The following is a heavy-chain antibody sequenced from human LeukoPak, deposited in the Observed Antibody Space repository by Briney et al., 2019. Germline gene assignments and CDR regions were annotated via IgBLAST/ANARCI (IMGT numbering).Heavy chain of an antibody. V-gene: IGHV4-39*01. Sequence: SETLSLICTVSGGSISSSSYYWGWIRQPPGKGLEWIGSIYYSGSTYYNPSLKSRVTISVDTSKNQFSLKLSSVTAADTAVYYCARVRESSSQIRTYKGGYYFDYWGQGTLVTVSS. D-gene: IGHD6-13*01. CDR2: IYYSGST. J-gene: IGHJ4*02. CDR3: ARVRESSSQIRTYKGGYYFDY. CDR1: GGSISSSSYY.